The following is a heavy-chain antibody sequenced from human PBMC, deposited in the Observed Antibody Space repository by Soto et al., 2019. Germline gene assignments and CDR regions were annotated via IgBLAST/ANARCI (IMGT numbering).Heavy chain of an antibody. CDR1: GYTFTGYY. CDR3: ARAAAGPIVVVPAALI. D-gene: IGHD2-2*01. J-gene: IGHJ3*02. V-gene: IGHV1-2*02. Sequence: EASVKVSCKASGYTFTGYYMHWVRQAPGQGLEWMGWINPNSGGTNYAQKFQGRVTMTRDTSISTAYMELSRLRSDDTAVYYCARAAAGPIVVVPAALIWGQGTMVTVSS. CDR2: INPNSGGT.